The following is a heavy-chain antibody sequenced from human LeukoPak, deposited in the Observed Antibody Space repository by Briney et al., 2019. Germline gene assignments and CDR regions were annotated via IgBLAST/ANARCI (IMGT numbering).Heavy chain of an antibody. CDR3: ARDRPVEMARALDY. Sequence: ASVKVSCKASGYTFTGYYMHWVRQAPGQGLEWMGWINPNSGGTNYAQKFQGRVTMTRDTSISTAYMELSRLRSDDTAVYYCARDRPVEMARALDYWGQGTLVTVSS. J-gene: IGHJ4*02. CDR2: INPNSGGT. CDR1: GYTFTGYY. V-gene: IGHV1-2*02. D-gene: IGHD5-24*01.